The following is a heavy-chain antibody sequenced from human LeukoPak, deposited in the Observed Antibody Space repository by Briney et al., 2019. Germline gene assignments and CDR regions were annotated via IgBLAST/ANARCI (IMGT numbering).Heavy chain of an antibody. CDR1: GFSLSTYW. CDR2: IKQDGSDK. V-gene: IGHV3-7*01. J-gene: IGHJ5*02. D-gene: IGHD3-3*01. CDR3: ASQSFGLIHH. Sequence: GGSLRLSCAASGFSLSTYWMSWVRQAPGKGLEWVANIKQDGSDKYHVDSVKGRFTISRDNAKNSLYLQMNTLRAEDTAVYYCASQSFGLIHHWGQGVLVTVSS.